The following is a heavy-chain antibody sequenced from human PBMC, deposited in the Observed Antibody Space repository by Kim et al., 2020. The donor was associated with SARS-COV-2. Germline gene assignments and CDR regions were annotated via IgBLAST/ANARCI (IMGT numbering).Heavy chain of an antibody. CDR2: ISGSGGST. Sequence: GGSLRLSCAASGFTFSSYAMSWVRQAPGKGLEWVSAISGSGGSTYYADSVKGRFTISRDNSKNTLYLQMNSLRAEDTAVYYCAKDEPVWCSGGSCSHFDYWGQGTLVTVSS. J-gene: IGHJ4*02. V-gene: IGHV3-23*01. CDR3: AKDEPVWCSGGSCSHFDY. D-gene: IGHD2-15*01. CDR1: GFTFSSYA.